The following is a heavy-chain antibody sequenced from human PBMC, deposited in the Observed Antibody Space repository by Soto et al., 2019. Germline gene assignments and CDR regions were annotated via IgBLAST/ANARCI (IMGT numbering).Heavy chain of an antibody. J-gene: IGHJ6*02. CDR2: ISYDGSNK. CDR1: GFTFSSYA. D-gene: IGHD3-22*01. CDR3: ARDRVVGMDV. Sequence: LRLSCAASGFTFSSYAMHWVRQAPGKGLEWVAVISYDGSNKYYADSVKGRFTISRDNSKNTLYLQMNSLRAEDTAVYYCARDRVVGMDVWGQGTTVTVSS. V-gene: IGHV3-30-3*01.